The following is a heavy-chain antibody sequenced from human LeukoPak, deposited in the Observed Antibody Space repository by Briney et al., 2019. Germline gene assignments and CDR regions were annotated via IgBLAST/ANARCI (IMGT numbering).Heavy chain of an antibody. CDR3: ARGGNKIVATNSFDY. D-gene: IGHD5-12*01. CDR2: ISYDGSNK. Sequence: PGRSLRLSCAASGFTFSSYAMHWVRQDPGKGLEWVAVISYDGSNKYYADSVKGRFTISRDNSKNTLYLQMNSLRAEDTAVYYCARGGNKIVATNSFDYWGQGTLVTVSS. V-gene: IGHV3-30*14. CDR1: GFTFSSYA. J-gene: IGHJ4*02.